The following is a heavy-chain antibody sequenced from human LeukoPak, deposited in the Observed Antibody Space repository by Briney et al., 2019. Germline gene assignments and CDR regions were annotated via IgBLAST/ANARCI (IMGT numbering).Heavy chain of an antibody. Sequence: QPGRSLRRSCVGSGFAFRNYAVHWVRPPPGKGLEGGSAINWSSDTKAYADYVKGRFTISRDRARNSLYLQMDSLRPQDTALFYCAKDTGRNRAYFYAMAVWGQGTTVTVSS. J-gene: IGHJ6*02. CDR3: AKDTGRNRAYFYAMAV. D-gene: IGHD4-23*01. CDR1: GFAFRNYA. CDR2: INWSSDTK. V-gene: IGHV3-9*01.